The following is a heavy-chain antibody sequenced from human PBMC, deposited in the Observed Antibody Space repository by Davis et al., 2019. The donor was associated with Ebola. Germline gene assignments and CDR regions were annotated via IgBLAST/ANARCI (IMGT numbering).Heavy chain of an antibody. CDR3: ARDQLARTAYYYYYYMDV. CDR1: GFTFSSYW. Sequence: PGGSLRLSCAASGFTFSSYWMSWVRQAPGKGLEWVANIKQDGSEKYYVDSVKGRFTISRDNAKNSLYLQMNSLRAEDTAVYYCARDQLARTAYYYYYYMDVWGKGTTVTVSS. D-gene: IGHD1-1*01. CDR2: IKQDGSEK. J-gene: IGHJ6*03. V-gene: IGHV3-7*01.